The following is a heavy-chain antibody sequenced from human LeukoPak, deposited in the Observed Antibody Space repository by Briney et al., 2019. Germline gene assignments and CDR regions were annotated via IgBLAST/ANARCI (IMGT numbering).Heavy chain of an antibody. V-gene: IGHV3-23*01. CDR1: GFTFSSYA. D-gene: IGHD3-9*01. CDR2: ISGSGGST. CDR3: ARGDEDNFDWLLSSAEYFQH. Sequence: GGSLRLSCSASGFTFSSYAMSWVRQAPGKGLEWVSAISGSGGSTYYAESVKGRFTISRDNSKNTLYLQMNSLRAEDTAVYYCARGDEDNFDWLLSSAEYFQHWGQGTLVTVSS. J-gene: IGHJ1*01.